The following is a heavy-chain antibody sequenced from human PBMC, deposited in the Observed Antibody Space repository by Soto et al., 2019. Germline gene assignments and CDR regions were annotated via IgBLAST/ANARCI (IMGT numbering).Heavy chain of an antibody. Sequence: GASVKVSCKASGGTFSSYAISWVRQAPGQGLEWMGGIIPIFGTANYAQKFQGGVTITADESTSTAYMELSSLRSEDTAVYYCARGRGIAAAGMYYYYYGMDVWGQGTTVTVSS. CDR3: ARGRGIAAAGMYYYYYGMDV. CDR1: GGTFSSYA. V-gene: IGHV1-69*13. J-gene: IGHJ6*02. D-gene: IGHD6-13*01. CDR2: IIPIFGTA.